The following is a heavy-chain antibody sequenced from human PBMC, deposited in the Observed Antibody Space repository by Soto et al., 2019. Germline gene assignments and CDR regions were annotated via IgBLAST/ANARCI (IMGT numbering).Heavy chain of an antibody. CDR2: ISSSSSYI. CDR1: GFTFSSYS. V-gene: IGHV3-21*01. Sequence: EVQLVESGGGLVKPGGSLRLSCAASGFTFSSYSMNWVRQAPGKGLEWVSSISSSSSYIYYADSVKGRFTISRDNAKNSLYLQMNSLRAADTAVYYCARTVAAPNYYYYGMDVWGQGTTVTVSS. CDR3: ARTVAAPNYYYYGMDV. J-gene: IGHJ6*02. D-gene: IGHD2-15*01.